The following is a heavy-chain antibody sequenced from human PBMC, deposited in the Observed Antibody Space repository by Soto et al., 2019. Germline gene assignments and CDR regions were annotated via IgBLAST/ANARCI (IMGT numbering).Heavy chain of an antibody. Sequence: GGSLRLSCAASGFTFSSYAMSWVRQAPGKGLEWVSAISGSGGSTYYADSVKGRFTISRDNSKNTLYLQMNSLRAEDTAVYYCAPNVGGWYSRYYYYGMDVWGQGTTVTVSS. J-gene: IGHJ6*02. D-gene: IGHD6-19*01. CDR1: GFTFSSYA. V-gene: IGHV3-23*01. CDR2: ISGSGGST. CDR3: APNVGGWYSRYYYYGMDV.